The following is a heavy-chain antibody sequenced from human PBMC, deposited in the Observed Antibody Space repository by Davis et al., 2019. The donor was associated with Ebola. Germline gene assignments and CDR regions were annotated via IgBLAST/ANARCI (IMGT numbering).Heavy chain of an antibody. V-gene: IGHV3-33*08. CDR2: IWYDGSNK. Sequence: GESLKISCAASGFTFSSYSMNWVRQAPGKGLEWVAVIWYDGSNKYYPDSVKGRFTISRDNSKNTLYLQMNSLRAEDTAVYYCARVGLRRHGGLFDYWGQGTLVTVSS. CDR1: GFTFSSYS. D-gene: IGHD3-16*01. CDR3: ARVGLRRHGGLFDY. J-gene: IGHJ4*02.